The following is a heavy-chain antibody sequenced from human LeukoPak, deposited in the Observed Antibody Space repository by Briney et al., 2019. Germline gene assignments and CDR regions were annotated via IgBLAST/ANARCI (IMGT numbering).Heavy chain of an antibody. V-gene: IGHV3-23*01. CDR2: ISGGGDTT. CDR1: GFSFSSYT. J-gene: IGHJ3*02. D-gene: IGHD1-26*01. CDR3: ARGGSYLSAFDI. Sequence: GGSMRLSCSASGFSFSSYTMTWVRQAPGKGPEWVSIISGGGDTTFYTDSVKGRFTISRDNSKNTLYLQMNSLRAEDTAVYYCARGGSYLSAFDIWGQGTMVTVSS.